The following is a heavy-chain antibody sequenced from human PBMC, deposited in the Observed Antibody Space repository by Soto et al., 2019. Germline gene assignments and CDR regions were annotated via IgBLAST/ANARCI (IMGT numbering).Heavy chain of an antibody. Sequence: QITLKESGPTLVKPTQTLTLTCTFSGFSLITSGEGVGWIRQPPGKALEWLALMYWGDDKRYSPSLKSRLTITRDTSKNQVVLTMTNLDPVDTATYYCAHRRTNRATIYFDYWGQGTLVTVSS. V-gene: IGHV2-5*02. J-gene: IGHJ4*02. CDR1: GFSLITSGEG. CDR2: MYWGDDK. D-gene: IGHD5-12*01. CDR3: AHRRTNRATIYFDY.